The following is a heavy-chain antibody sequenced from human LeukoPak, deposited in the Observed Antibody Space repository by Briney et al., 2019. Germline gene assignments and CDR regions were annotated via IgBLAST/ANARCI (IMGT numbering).Heavy chain of an antibody. V-gene: IGHV3-30-3*01. CDR3: ARVGGIDSSGSKDY. D-gene: IGHD3-22*01. CDR1: GFTFSHYA. CDR2: VSNDGNNK. J-gene: IGHJ4*02. Sequence: GGSLRLSCAASGFTFSHYAMHWVRQAPGKGLEWVAIVSNDGNNKYYADSVKGRFTISRDTSKSTLYLQMNSLRTEDTAVYYCARVGGIDSSGSKDYWGQGTLVTVSS.